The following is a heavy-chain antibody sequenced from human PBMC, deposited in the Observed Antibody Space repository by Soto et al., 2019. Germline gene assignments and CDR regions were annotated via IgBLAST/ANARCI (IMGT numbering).Heavy chain of an antibody. CDR3: AKSSSWYNGWFDP. CDR1: GYTFTSYA. CDR2: INAGNGNT. Sequence: ASVKVSCKASGYTFTSYAMHWVRQAPGQRLEWMGWINAGNGNTKYSQKFQGRVTITRDTSASTAYMELSSLRSEDTAVYYCAKSSSWYNGWFDPWGQGTLVTVS. V-gene: IGHV1-3*01. D-gene: IGHD6-13*01. J-gene: IGHJ5*02.